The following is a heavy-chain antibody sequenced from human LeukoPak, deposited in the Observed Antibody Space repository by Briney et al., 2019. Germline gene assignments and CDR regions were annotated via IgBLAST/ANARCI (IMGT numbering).Heavy chain of an antibody. V-gene: IGHV4-4*07. Sequence: SETLSLTCTVSGGSISSYYWSWIRQPAGKGLEWIGRIYTSGSTNYNPPLKSRVTMSVDTSKNQFSLKLSSVTAADTAVYYCASTFNWSRGATTLDYWGQGTLVTVSS. CDR1: GGSISSYY. CDR2: IYTSGST. J-gene: IGHJ4*02. D-gene: IGHD1-1*01. CDR3: ASTFNWSRGATTLDY.